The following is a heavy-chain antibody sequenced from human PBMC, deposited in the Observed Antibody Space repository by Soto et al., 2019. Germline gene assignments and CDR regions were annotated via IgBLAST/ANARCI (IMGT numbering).Heavy chain of an antibody. V-gene: IGHV1-69*02. J-gene: IGHJ6*02. D-gene: IGHD1-1*01. CDR1: GGTFSSYT. Sequence: QVQLVQSGAEVKKPGSSVKVSCKASGGTFSSYTISWVRQAPGQGLEWLGRIIPILGIANYAQKFQGRVTITADKSTSTAYMELSSLRSEDTAVYYCARGWPARNPYYSGMDVLVQGTTVTVSS. CDR3: ARGWPARNPYYSGMDV. CDR2: IIPILGIA.